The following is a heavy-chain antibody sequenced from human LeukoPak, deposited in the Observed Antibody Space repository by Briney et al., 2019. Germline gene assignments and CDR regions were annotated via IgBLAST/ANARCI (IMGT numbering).Heavy chain of an antibody. CDR3: AGNYYDSTSPKY. Sequence: VRRSETLSLTCTVSGGSISSYYWSWIRRPPGKGLEWIGYIYYSGSTNYNPSLKSRVTISVDTSKNQFSLKLSSLTAADTAVYYCAGNYYDSTSPKYWGQGTLVTVSS. J-gene: IGHJ4*02. CDR2: IYYSGST. V-gene: IGHV4-59*01. D-gene: IGHD3-22*01. CDR1: GGSISSYY.